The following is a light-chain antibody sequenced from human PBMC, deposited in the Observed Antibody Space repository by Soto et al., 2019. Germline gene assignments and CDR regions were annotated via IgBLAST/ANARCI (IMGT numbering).Light chain of an antibody. Sequence: EIVLTQSPATLSLSPGERATLSCRASQSVFSTLLAWHQQKPGQAPRLLIYGASNRATGVPDRFSGGGSGTDFTLTISRLEPEDFAVYYCQQYGSAPRTFGQGTKVDIK. CDR1: QSVFSTL. J-gene: IGKJ1*01. V-gene: IGKV3-20*01. CDR2: GAS. CDR3: QQYGSAPRT.